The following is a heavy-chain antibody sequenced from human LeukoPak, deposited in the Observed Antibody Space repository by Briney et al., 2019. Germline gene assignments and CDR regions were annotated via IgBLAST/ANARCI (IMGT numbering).Heavy chain of an antibody. CDR2: IRYDGSNK. D-gene: IGHD6-13*01. Sequence: GGSLRLSCGASGFTFSGSGMHWVRQAPGKGLEWVASIRYDGSNKYYADSVKGRFTVSRDNSKNTLYLQMNSLRAEDTAVYYCSPGIAAAGTPFDYWGQGTLVTVSS. J-gene: IGHJ4*02. V-gene: IGHV3-30*02. CDR1: GFTFSGSG. CDR3: SPGIAAAGTPFDY.